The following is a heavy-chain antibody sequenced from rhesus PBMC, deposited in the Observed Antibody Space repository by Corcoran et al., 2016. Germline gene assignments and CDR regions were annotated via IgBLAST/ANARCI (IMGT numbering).Heavy chain of an antibody. CDR1: GGSISSGYYY. CDR3: ARGPSDTVGLDS. CDR2: ITYSGST. J-gene: IGHJ6*01. Sequence: QVQLQESGPGLVKPSETLSLTCAVSGGSISSGYYYWSWICQPPGKGLEWFGYITYSGSTSYNPSLKIRVTISRDTSKNQFSLKLSSVTAADAAVYYCARGPSDTVGLDSWGQGVVVTVSS. V-gene: IGHV4-122*02. D-gene: IGHD5-30*01.